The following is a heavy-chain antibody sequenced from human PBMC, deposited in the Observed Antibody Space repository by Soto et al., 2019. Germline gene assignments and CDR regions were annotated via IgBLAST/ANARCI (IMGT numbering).Heavy chain of an antibody. J-gene: IGHJ4*02. V-gene: IGHV3-15*01. Sequence: PGGSLRLSGAASGFSFSNAWWSGVRQAPGKGLEWVVRIKSKTDGGTTDYTAHVKGRFTISRDDSKHTLYLQMKSLKIEDTAVDYCTKGSTSTKNYWGQGALVTVSS. D-gene: IGHD6-6*01. CDR3: TKGSTSTKNY. CDR2: IKSKTDGGTT. CDR1: GFSFSNAW.